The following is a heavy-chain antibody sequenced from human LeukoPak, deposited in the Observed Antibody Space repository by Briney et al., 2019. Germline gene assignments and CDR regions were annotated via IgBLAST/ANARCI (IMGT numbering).Heavy chain of an antibody. CDR1: GTPISYYY. D-gene: IGHD5-24*01. CDR3: ASTSNYAFNI. J-gene: IGHJ3*02. Sequence: SETLSLTCTVSGTPISYYYCSWLRQSPGKGLEWIGYIFYTGNTDYNPSLKSRVSISVDTSKNQFSLKVRSVTAADTAVYYCASTSNYAFNIWGQGTMVTVSS. CDR2: IFYTGNT. V-gene: IGHV4-59*08.